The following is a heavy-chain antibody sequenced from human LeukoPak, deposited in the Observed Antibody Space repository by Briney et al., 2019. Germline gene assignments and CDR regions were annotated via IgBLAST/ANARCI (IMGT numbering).Heavy chain of an antibody. CDR3: ARDLLSVGSGSYYIPSLGY. Sequence: PGGSLRLSCAAFGFTFSSYAMHWVRQAPGKGLEWVAFIQFDGRIKYYTDSVKGRFTISRDNSKNTLFLQMNSLRAEDTAVYYCARDLLSVGSGSYYIPSLGYWGQGTLVTVSS. D-gene: IGHD3-10*01. V-gene: IGHV3-30*02. CDR1: GFTFSSYA. J-gene: IGHJ4*02. CDR2: IQFDGRIK.